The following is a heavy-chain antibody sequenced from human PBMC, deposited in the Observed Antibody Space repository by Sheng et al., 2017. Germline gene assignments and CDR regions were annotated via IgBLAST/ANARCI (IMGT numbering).Heavy chain of an antibody. J-gene: IGHJ3*02. V-gene: IGHV3-33*01. CDR2: IWYDGSNK. CDR1: GFTFSSYG. CDR3: AREGHSVRYFDWWAVGAFDI. D-gene: IGHD3-9*01. Sequence: QVQLVESGGGVVQPGRSLRLSCAASGFTFSSYGMHWVRQAPGKGLEWVAVIWYDGSNKYYADSVKGRFTISRDNSKNTLYLQMNSLRAEDTAVYYCAREGHSVRYFDWWAVGAFDIWGQGTMVTVSS.